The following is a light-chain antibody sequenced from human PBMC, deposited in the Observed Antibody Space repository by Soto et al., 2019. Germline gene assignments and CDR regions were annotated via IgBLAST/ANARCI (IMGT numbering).Light chain of an antibody. CDR1: QSVSSSY. CDR2: GAS. J-gene: IGKJ5*01. CDR3: QQYGSSIT. V-gene: IGKV3-20*01. Sequence: EIVLTQSPGTLSLSPGERATLSCRASQSVSSSYLAWYQQKPGQAPRLLMYGASSRATGIPDRFSGSGSGTDFTFTISSLEPEDFAVYYCQQYGSSITFGQGTRLEIK.